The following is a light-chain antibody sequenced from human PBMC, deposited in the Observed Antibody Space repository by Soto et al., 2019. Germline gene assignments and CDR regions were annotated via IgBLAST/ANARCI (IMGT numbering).Light chain of an antibody. CDR2: AAS. Sequence: AIQMTQSPSSLSASVGDRVTITCRATQGIREDLGWYQQKPGKAPKLLIYAASSLQSEVPSRFSGSGSGTDFTLTISSLQPEDFATYYCLQDNGFPLTFGEGTKVEIK. CDR3: LQDNGFPLT. CDR1: QGIRED. J-gene: IGKJ4*01. V-gene: IGKV1-6*01.